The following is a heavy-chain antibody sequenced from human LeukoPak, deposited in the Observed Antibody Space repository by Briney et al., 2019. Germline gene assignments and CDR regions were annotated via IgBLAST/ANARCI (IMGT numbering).Heavy chain of an antibody. CDR2: INPNSGGT. J-gene: IGHJ4*02. V-gene: IGHV1-2*02. CDR1: GYTFTGYY. CDR3: ARATTRYNWNYHTHFDY. Sequence: GASVKVSCKASGYTFTGYYMHWVRQAPGQGLEWMGWINPNSGGTNYAQKFQGRVTMTRDTSISTAYMELSRLRSDDTAVYYCARATTRYNWNYHTHFDYWGRGTLVTVSS. D-gene: IGHD1-7*01.